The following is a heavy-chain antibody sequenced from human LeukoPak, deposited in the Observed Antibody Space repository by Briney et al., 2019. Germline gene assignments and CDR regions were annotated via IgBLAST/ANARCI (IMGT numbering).Heavy chain of an antibody. D-gene: IGHD2-15*01. Sequence: GGSLRLSCAASGFTFSSYAMSWVRQAPGKGLEWVSAISGSGGSTYYADSVKGRFTISRDNSKNTLYLRMNSLRAEDTAVYYCAKGRTLGYCSGGSCYLFDYWGQGTLVTVSS. CDR1: GFTFSSYA. J-gene: IGHJ4*02. V-gene: IGHV3-23*01. CDR3: AKGRTLGYCSGGSCYLFDY. CDR2: ISGSGGST.